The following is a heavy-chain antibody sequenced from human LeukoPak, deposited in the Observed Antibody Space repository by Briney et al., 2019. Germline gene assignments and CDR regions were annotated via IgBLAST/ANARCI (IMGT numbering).Heavy chain of an antibody. V-gene: IGHV3-23*01. J-gene: IGHJ4*02. CDR2: FSGNDGYT. Sequence: GGSLRLSCAGSGFTFSNSILSWVRQAPGKGLEWLSTFSGNDGYTYYADSVKGRFTISRDNSKNTVYLQMDSLRAEDTANYYCAKRSTGYYFDSWGQGTLVTVSS. D-gene: IGHD2-2*01. CDR3: AKRSTGYYFDS. CDR1: GFTFSNSI.